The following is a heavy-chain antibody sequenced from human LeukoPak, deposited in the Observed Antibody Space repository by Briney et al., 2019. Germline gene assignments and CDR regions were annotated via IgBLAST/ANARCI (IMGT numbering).Heavy chain of an antibody. CDR1: GYTFTSYG. CDR3: ARSGPNWFDP. Sequence: GSSVKVSCEASGYTFTSYGISWVRQAPGQGLEWMGWISAYNGNTNYAQRLQGRVTMTTDTSTSTAYMELRSLRSDDTAAYYCARSGPNWFDPWGQGTLVTVSS. V-gene: IGHV1-18*01. J-gene: IGHJ5*02. CDR2: ISAYNGNT.